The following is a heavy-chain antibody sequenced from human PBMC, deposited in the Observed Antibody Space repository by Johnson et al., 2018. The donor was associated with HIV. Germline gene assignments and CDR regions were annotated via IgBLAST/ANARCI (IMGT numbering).Heavy chain of an antibody. CDR2: IWYDGSQK. CDR3: ARGVVGVLSNALDI. J-gene: IGHJ3*02. V-gene: IGHV3-33*01. D-gene: IGHD3-16*01. Sequence: QVQLVESGGGVVQPGKSLRLSCAASGFTFSSYGMHWVRQAPGKGLEWVAVIWYDGSQKYYTDSVKGRFTISRDNSKNTLYLQMNSLRPEDTAVYYCARGVVGVLSNALDIWGQGTMVSVSS. CDR1: GFTFSSYG.